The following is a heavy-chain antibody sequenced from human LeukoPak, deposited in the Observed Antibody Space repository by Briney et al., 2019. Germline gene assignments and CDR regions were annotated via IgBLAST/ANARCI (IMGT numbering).Heavy chain of an antibody. D-gene: IGHD6-19*01. J-gene: IGHJ4*02. Sequence: SETLSLTCTVSGASISKITYYWGWIREPPGKGLEWIGSMYSSGSSYYKASLKSLVTISVDTSKNQFSLSLNSVTAADTAVYYCARHIRSHSTGWDYFDYWGQGTLVTVSS. CDR3: ARHIRSHSTGWDYFDY. V-gene: IGHV4-39*01. CDR1: GASISKITYY. CDR2: MYSSGSS.